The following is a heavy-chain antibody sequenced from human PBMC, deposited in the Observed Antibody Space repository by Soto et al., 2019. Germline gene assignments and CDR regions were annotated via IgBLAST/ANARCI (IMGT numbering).Heavy chain of an antibody. J-gene: IGHJ6*02. V-gene: IGHV1-18*01. D-gene: IGHD5-18*01. CDR3: ARDRMGIQLYSRDYYSSGMDV. CDR2: ISAYNGNT. Sequence: ASVKVSCKASGYTFTSYGISWVRQAPGQGLERKGWISAYNGNTNYAQKLQGRVTMTTDTSTSTAYMELRSLRSDDTAVYYCARDRMGIQLYSRDYYSSGMDVWGQGSTGTVSS. CDR1: GYTFTSYG.